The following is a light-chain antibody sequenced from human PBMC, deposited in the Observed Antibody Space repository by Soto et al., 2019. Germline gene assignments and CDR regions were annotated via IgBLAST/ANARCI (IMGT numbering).Light chain of an antibody. CDR1: SGHSSYA. Sequence: QLVLTQSPSASASLGASVKLTCTLSSGHSSYAIAWHQQQPEKGPRYLMKVNSDGSHSKGDGIPDRFSGSSSGAERYLTISSLQSEDEADYYCQTWGTGIRGVFRTGTKLTVL. CDR2: VNSDGSH. V-gene: IGLV4-69*01. J-gene: IGLJ1*01. CDR3: QTWGTGIRGV.